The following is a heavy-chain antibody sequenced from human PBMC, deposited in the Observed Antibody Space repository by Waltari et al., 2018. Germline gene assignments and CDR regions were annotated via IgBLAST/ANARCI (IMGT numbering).Heavy chain of an antibody. CDR2: IYNSGST. CDR1: GAPITSYY. J-gene: IGHJ3*01. CDR3: ARGNAFDF. V-gene: IGHV4-59*01. Sequence: QVQLQESGPGLVKPSETLSLTCTVHGAPITSYYWNGIRQPPGKGLEWTAYIYNSGSTTYNPSLKSRFTRSIDMSKNQFSLNLTSVTAADTAVYYCARGNAFDFWGQGTLVTVSS.